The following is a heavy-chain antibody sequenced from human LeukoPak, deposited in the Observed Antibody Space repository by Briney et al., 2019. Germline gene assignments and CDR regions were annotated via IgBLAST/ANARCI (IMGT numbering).Heavy chain of an antibody. CDR2: VRGYNGDT. CDR3: ARDGSRKDSTLFDY. J-gene: IGHJ4*02. D-gene: IGHD6-13*01. Sequence: GASVKVSCKASGYTFTSYSISWVRQAPGQGLEWLGWVRGYNGDTNYAQKIQGRVSMTTDTSTTTAYMELRSLTSDDTAVYYCARDGSRKDSTLFDYWGQGTLAIVSS. V-gene: IGHV1-18*01. CDR1: GYTFTSYS.